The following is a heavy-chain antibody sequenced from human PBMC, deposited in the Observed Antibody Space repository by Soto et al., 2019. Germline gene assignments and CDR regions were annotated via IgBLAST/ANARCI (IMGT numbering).Heavy chain of an antibody. CDR1: GFSFTTSGVN. CDR2: IFWNDDK. J-gene: IGHJ4*02. V-gene: IGHV2-5*01. Sequence: QITLKESGPTLVKPTQTLTLTCTFSGFSFTTSGVNVGWIRQPPGKALEWLALIFWNDDKRYSPSLKSRLTITTDTSKNQVVLTMTNMDPVDTATYYCARGYTYDFDYWGQGTLVTVSS. D-gene: IGHD4-17*01. CDR3: ARGYTYDFDY.